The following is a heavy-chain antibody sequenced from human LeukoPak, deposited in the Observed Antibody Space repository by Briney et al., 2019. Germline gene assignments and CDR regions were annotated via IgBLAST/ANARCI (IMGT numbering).Heavy chain of an antibody. D-gene: IGHD3-16*02. CDR2: IISSSGSTI. CDR1: GFTFSDYY. V-gene: IGHV3-11*01. Sequence: GGSLRLSCAASGFTFSDYYMSWIRQAPGKGLEWVSYIISSSGSTIYYADSVKGRFTISRDNAKNSLYLQMNSLRAEDTAVYYCARDYVWGSYRWGQGTLVTVSS. CDR3: ARDYVWGSYR. J-gene: IGHJ4*02.